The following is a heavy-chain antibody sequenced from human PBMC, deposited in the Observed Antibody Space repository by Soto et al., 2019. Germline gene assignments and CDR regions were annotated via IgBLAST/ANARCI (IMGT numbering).Heavy chain of an antibody. D-gene: IGHD5-12*01. CDR3: AILVARIKTDY. Sequence: GASVKVSCKASGYTFTTYYMHWVRQAPGQGLEWMGGIIPIFGTANYAQKFQGRVTITADESTSTAYMELSSLRSEDTAVYYCAILVARIKTDYWGQGTLVTVSS. V-gene: IGHV1-69*13. CDR2: IIPIFGTA. J-gene: IGHJ4*02. CDR1: GYTFTTYY.